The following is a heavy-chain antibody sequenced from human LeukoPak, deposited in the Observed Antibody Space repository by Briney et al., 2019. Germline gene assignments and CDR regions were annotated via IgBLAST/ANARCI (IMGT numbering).Heavy chain of an antibody. J-gene: IGHJ5*02. D-gene: IGHD2-2*01. CDR1: GYTLTELS. CDR3: ATGPIVAGYCSSTSCPPWFDP. Sequence: ASVKVSCKVSGYTLTELSMHWARQAPGKGLEWMGGFDPEDGETIYAQKFQGRVTMTEDTSTDTAYMELSSLRSEDTAVYYCATGPIVAGYCSSTSCPPWFDPWGQGTLVTVSS. V-gene: IGHV1-24*01. CDR2: FDPEDGET.